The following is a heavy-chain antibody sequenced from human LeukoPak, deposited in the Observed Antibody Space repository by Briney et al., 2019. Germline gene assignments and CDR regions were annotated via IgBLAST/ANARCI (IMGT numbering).Heavy chain of an antibody. V-gene: IGHV4-31*03. J-gene: IGHJ4*02. CDR1: GGSVSSGDYY. CDR2: IYYSGST. CDR3: ARGRSRTYYGSGSFSATYFDY. D-gene: IGHD3-10*01. Sequence: SETLSLTCTVSGGSVSSGDYYWSWIRHHPGKGLEWIGYIYYSGSTYYNPSLKSRVTISVDTSKNQFSLELSSVTAADTAVYYCARGRSRTYYGSGSFSATYFDYWGQGTLVTVSS.